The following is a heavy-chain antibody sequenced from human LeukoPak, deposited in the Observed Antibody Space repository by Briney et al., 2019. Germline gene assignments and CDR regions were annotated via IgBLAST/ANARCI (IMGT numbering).Heavy chain of an antibody. Sequence: GGSLRLSCAASGFXFSSYSINWVRQAPGKGLEWVSYITSSSSTIYYADSVKGRFTISRDNAKNSLYLQMNSLRDEDTAAYYCARGATPDYWGQGTLVTVSS. CDR1: GFXFSSYS. V-gene: IGHV3-48*02. CDR2: ITSSSSTI. J-gene: IGHJ4*02. CDR3: ARGATPDY.